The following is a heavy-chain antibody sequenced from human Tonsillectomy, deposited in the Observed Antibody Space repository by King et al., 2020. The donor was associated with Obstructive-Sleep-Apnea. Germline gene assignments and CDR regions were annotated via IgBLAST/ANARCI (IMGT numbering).Heavy chain of an antibody. CDR3: AKEASGWHHFDN. D-gene: IGHD6-19*01. V-gene: IGHV3-30*18. Sequence: VQLVESGGGAVQPGRSLRLSCAASGFTFRNYGMHWVRQAPGKGLECVAVISFDGSNVRFAYSVKGRFTISRDNPKNTLHLQMNGLRAEDTAVYYCAKEASGWHHFDNWGLGTLVTVSS. CDR2: ISFDGSNV. J-gene: IGHJ4*02. CDR1: GFTFRNYG.